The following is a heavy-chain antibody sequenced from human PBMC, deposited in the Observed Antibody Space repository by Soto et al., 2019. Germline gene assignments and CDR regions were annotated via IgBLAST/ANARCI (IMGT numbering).Heavy chain of an antibody. CDR3: AAMVPRFDP. CDR2: IDPADSDT. J-gene: IGHJ5*02. CDR1: GYSFTTYW. D-gene: IGHD3-10*01. Sequence: GESLKISCKASGYSFTTYWIGWVRQMPGKKLEWMGIIDPADSDTRYSPSFQGQVTISADKSISTAYLQWSSLKASDTARYYCAAMVPRFDPWGQGTLVTVSS. V-gene: IGHV5-51*01.